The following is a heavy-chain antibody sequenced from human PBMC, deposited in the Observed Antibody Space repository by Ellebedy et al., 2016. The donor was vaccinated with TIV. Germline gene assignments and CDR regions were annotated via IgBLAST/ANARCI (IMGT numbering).Heavy chain of an antibody. CDR2: IYKDGSNQ. D-gene: IGHD4-17*01. V-gene: IGHV3-7*01. CDR1: GFSFRSYW. Sequence: PGGSLRLSCVASGFSFRSYWMSWVRQAPGKGLEWVANIYKDGSNQYYVDSVKGRFTISRYNANKSLFLQMHSLRVEDTALYYCARRGSYGDYAVQVNNWFDSWGQGTLVTV. J-gene: IGHJ5*01. CDR3: ARRGSYGDYAVQVNNWFDS.